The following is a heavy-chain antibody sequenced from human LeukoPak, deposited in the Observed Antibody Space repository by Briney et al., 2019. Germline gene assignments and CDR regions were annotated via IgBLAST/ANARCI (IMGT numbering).Heavy chain of an antibody. J-gene: IGHJ4*02. D-gene: IGHD3-10*01. V-gene: IGHV3-7*01. CDR2: IKQDGSEK. CDR3: ASVWFGEFFDY. CDR1: GGSFSGYY. Sequence: ETLSLTCAVYGGSFSGYYWSWIRQAPGKGLEWVANIKQDGSEKYYVDSVKGRFTISRDNAKNSLYLQMNSLRAEDTAVYYCASVWFGEFFDYWGQGTPVTVSS.